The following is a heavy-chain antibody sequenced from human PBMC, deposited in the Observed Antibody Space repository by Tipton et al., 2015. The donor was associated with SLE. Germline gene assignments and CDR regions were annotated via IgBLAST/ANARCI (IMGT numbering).Heavy chain of an antibody. Sequence: SLRLSCAASGFTFSSYSMNWVRQAPGKGLEWVANIKQDGSEKYYVDSVKGRFTISRDNSKNTLYLQMNSLRAEDTAVYYCAKDSLWSGSHYWGQGTLVTVSS. CDR1: GFTFSSYS. J-gene: IGHJ4*02. CDR3: AKDSLWSGSHY. D-gene: IGHD3-3*01. V-gene: IGHV3-7*01. CDR2: IKQDGSEK.